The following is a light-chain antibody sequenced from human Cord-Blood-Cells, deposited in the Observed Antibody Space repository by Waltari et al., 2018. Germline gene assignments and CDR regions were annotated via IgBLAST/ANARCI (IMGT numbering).Light chain of an antibody. CDR2: AAS. V-gene: IGKV1-39*01. J-gene: IGKJ1*01. Sequence: EIQMTQCPSSLSPPVADRVTITCRASQSISSYLNWYQQKPGKAPKLLIYAASSLQSGVPSRFSGSGSGTDFTLTISSLQPEDFATYYCQQSYSTPRSFGQGTKVEIK. CDR3: QQSYSTPRS. CDR1: QSISSY.